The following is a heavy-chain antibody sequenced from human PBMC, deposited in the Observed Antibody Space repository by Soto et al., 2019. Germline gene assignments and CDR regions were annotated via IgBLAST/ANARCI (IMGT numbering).Heavy chain of an antibody. J-gene: IGHJ5*02. Sequence: GSGPTLANPTETLTLTCTVPGFSLSTARMGVSWIRQPPGKALEWLPHIFSNDEKSYNRSLKSRLTIPKETSKNQLVLTMTNMDPVDTATYYFGRIDGSSWYVWFDPWGQGTLVTVSS. CDR3: GRIDGSSWYVWFDP. CDR2: IFSNDEK. D-gene: IGHD6-13*01. CDR1: GFSLSTARMG. V-gene: IGHV2-26*01.